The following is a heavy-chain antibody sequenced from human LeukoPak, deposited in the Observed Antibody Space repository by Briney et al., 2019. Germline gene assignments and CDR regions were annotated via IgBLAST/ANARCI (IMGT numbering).Heavy chain of an antibody. J-gene: IGHJ4*02. D-gene: IGHD2-15*01. CDR1: GGSISSSNW. Sequence: KPSGTLSLTCAVSGGSISSSNWWSWVRQPPGKGLEWIGEIYHSGSTNYNPSLKSRVTISVDKSKNQFSLKLSSVTAADTAVYYCARFGYCSGGSCYRFDYWGQGTLVTVSS. V-gene: IGHV4-4*02. CDR2: IYHSGST. CDR3: ARFGYCSGGSCYRFDY.